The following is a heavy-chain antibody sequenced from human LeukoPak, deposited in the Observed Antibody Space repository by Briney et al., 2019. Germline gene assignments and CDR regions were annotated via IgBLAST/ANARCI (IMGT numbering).Heavy chain of an antibody. CDR1: GFTFSSYS. Sequence: GGSPRLSCAASGFTFSSYSMNWVRQAPGKGLEWVSYISSSSSTIYYADSVKGRFTISRDNAKNSLYLQMNSLSAEDTAVYYCARDGNYGMDVWGQGTTVTVSS. CDR3: ARDGNYGMDV. CDR2: ISSSSSTI. J-gene: IGHJ6*02. D-gene: IGHD1-26*01. V-gene: IGHV3-48*01.